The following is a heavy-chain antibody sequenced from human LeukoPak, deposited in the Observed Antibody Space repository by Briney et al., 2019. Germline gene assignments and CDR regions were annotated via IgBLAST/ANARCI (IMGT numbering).Heavy chain of an antibody. CDR3: AKDVTMIVVVIPNLGD. Sequence: GGSLRLSCAASGFTFSSYGMHWVRQAPGKGLEGVAVISYDGSNKYYADSVKGRFTISRDNSKNTLYLQMNSLRAEDTAVYYCAKDVTMIVVVIPNLGDWGQGTLVTVSS. CDR2: ISYDGSNK. J-gene: IGHJ4*02. CDR1: GFTFSSYG. D-gene: IGHD3-22*01. V-gene: IGHV3-30*18.